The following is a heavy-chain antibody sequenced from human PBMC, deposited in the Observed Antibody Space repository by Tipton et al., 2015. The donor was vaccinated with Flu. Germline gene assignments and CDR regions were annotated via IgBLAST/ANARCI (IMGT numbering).Heavy chain of an antibody. CDR1: GFTFGDYA. CDR2: ISLNSGRI. V-gene: IGHV3-9*01. D-gene: IGHD6-13*01. Sequence: SLRLSCAASGFTFGDYAMHWVRQAPGKGLEWVAVISLNSGRIVYADSVRGRFTISRDNAKNSLYLHMNSLTIEDTALYYCAKRAAVGFSDYYMDVWGRGTTVTVSS. CDR3: AKRAAVGFSDYYMDV. J-gene: IGHJ6*03.